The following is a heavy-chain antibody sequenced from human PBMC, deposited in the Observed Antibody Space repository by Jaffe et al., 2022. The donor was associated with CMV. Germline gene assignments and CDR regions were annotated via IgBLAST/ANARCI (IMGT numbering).Heavy chain of an antibody. Sequence: QVQLQESGPGLVKPSETLSLTCTVSGGSISSYYWSWIRQPPGKGLEWIGYIYYSGSTNYNPSLKSRVTISVDTSKNQFSLKLSSVTAADTAVYYCAREGEMAWYFDLWGRGTLVTVSS. D-gene: IGHD1-26*01. CDR1: GGSISSYY. CDR2: IYYSGST. J-gene: IGHJ2*01. V-gene: IGHV4-59*12. CDR3: AREGEMAWYFDL.